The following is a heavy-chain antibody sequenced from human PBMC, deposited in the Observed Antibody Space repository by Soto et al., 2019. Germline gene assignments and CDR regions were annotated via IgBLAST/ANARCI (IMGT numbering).Heavy chain of an antibody. CDR1: GFSLTTRQVG. Sequence: QITLKESGPTLVEPTQTLTLTCTFSGFSLTTRQVGVGWIRQPPGQALEWLAVIYWDNDNRYSPSLERRLTSTKDTSKNQVVLTMTNMDPMDTATYYCAHLMITYGGVIADDAFDVWGQGTMVTVSS. CDR3: AHLMITYGGVIADDAFDV. CDR2: IYWDNDN. V-gene: IGHV2-5*02. D-gene: IGHD3-16*02. J-gene: IGHJ3*01.